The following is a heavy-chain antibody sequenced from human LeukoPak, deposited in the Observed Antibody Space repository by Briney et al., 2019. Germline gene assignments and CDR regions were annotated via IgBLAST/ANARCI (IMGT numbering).Heavy chain of an antibody. CDR3: ARTSWFHP. V-gene: IGHV4-34*01. J-gene: IGHJ5*02. Sequence: PSETLSLTCAVYGGSLRGYYWSWIRQPPGKGLEWIGEINHSGSTNHNPSLKSRVAISVDTSKNQFSLKLNSVTAADTAVYYCARTSWFHPWGQGTLVTVSS. CDR2: INHSGST. CDR1: GGSLRGYY.